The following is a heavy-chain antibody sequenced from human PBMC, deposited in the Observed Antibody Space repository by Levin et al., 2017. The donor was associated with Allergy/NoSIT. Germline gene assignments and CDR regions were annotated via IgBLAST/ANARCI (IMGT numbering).Heavy chain of an antibody. D-gene: IGHD2-2*01. Sequence: PGESLKISCTASGFTFGDYAMSWVRQAPGKGLEWVGFIRSKAYGGTTEYAASVKGRFTISRDDSKSIAYLQMNSLKTEDTAVYYCTRAPINYCSSTSCHIYYFDYWGQGTLVTVSS. V-gene: IGHV3-49*04. CDR2: IRSKAYGGTT. CDR3: TRAPINYCSSTSCHIYYFDY. CDR1: GFTFGDYA. J-gene: IGHJ4*02.